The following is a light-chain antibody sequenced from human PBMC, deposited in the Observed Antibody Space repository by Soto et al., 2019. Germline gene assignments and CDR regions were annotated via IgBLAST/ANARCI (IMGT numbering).Light chain of an antibody. Sequence: ENVLTQSPGTLSLSPGERATLSCRASQSVSGNYVAWYQKKPGQPPRLLIYGASSRATGIPDRFSGGGSGTDFTLTISRLEPEDVAVYYCQQYGTTPLSFGGGTKVDIK. CDR1: QSVSGNY. CDR2: GAS. V-gene: IGKV3-20*01. J-gene: IGKJ4*01. CDR3: QQYGTTPLS.